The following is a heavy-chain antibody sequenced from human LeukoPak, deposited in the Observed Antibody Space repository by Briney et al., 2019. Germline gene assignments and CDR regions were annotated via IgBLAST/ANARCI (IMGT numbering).Heavy chain of an antibody. CDR1: GFTFSSYW. Sequence: GGSLRLSCAASGFTFSSYWMSWVRQAPGKGLGWGANINQDGSEKYHVDSVKGRFTISTDNAKNSMYLQMNSLRAEDAAVYYCARDRWEYCTNGVCPDFDYWGQGTLVTVSS. D-gene: IGHD2-8*01. J-gene: IGHJ4*02. CDR2: INQDGSEK. CDR3: ARDRWEYCTNGVCPDFDY. V-gene: IGHV3-7*01.